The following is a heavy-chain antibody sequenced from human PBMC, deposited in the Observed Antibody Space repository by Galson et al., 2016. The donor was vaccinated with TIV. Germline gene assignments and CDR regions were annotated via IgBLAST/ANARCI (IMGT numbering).Heavy chain of an antibody. V-gene: IGHV1-69*06. CDR1: GGPFMNYA. J-gene: IGHJ6*03. Sequence: SVKVSCKASGGPFMNYAVSWVRQAPGQGLEWVGRIIPIFGTGNYAQKFQGRVTITADIFASTAYMELSSLTSDDTAVYYCAGPPTFGNVYHYYMDVWGKGTAVTVSS. CDR2: IIPIFGTG. CDR3: AGPPTFGNVYHYYMDV. D-gene: IGHD1-14*01.